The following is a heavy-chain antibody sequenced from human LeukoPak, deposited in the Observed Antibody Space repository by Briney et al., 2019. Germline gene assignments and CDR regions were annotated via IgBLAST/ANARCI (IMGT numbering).Heavy chain of an antibody. CDR2: IKDDGSEK. D-gene: IGHD3-9*01. V-gene: IGHV3-7*04. CDR3: ARGLIYFEV. J-gene: IGHJ4*02. CDR1: GGSISSSNW. Sequence: PSETLSLTCAVSGGSISSSNWWNWVRQPPGKGLEWVANIKDDGSEKSYEDSVKGRFTISRDNANNAVYLQMDTLRVEDTAVYYCARGLIYFEVWGQGTLVSVSS.